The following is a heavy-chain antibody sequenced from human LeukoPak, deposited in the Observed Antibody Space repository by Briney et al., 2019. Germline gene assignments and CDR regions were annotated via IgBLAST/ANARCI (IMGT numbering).Heavy chain of an antibody. CDR2: IYHSGST. V-gene: IGHV4-38-2*02. D-gene: IGHD6-13*01. CDR3: ARVRGYSFDP. CDR1: GYSISSGYF. Sequence: SETLSLTCSVSGYSISSGYFWGWIRQPPGKGLEWIGNIYHSGSTYYNPSLKSRVTISVDTSKNQFSLKLSSVTAADTAVYYCARVRGYSFDPWGQGTLVTVSS. J-gene: IGHJ5*02.